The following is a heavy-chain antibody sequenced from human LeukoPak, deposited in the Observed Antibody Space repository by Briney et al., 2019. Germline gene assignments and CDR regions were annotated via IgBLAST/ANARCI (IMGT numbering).Heavy chain of an antibody. CDR2: ISGSGGST. J-gene: IGHJ4*02. Sequence: GGSLRLSCAASGFTFSSYAMSWVRQAPGKGLEWVSAISGSGGSTYYADSVKGRFTISRDNSKNTLYLQMNSLRAEDTAVYYCARDGTREGYFDYWGQGTLVTVSS. CDR1: GFTFSSYA. D-gene: IGHD1-26*01. CDR3: ARDGTREGYFDY. V-gene: IGHV3-23*01.